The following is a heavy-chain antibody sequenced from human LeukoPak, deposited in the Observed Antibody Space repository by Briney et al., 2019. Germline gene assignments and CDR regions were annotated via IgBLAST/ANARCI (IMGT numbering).Heavy chain of an antibody. CDR2: IYYSGST. D-gene: IGHD3-3*01. V-gene: IGHV4-39*01. Sequence: ASETLSLTCTVSGGSISSNNYYWGWIRQPPGKGLEWIGNIYYSGSTYYNPSLKSRVTISVDTSKNQFSLKLSSVTAADTAVYYCARVGQDGYYDFWSGYYYYYYMDVWGKGTTVTVS. CDR1: GGSISSNNYY. CDR3: ARVGQDGYYDFWSGYYYYYYMDV. J-gene: IGHJ6*03.